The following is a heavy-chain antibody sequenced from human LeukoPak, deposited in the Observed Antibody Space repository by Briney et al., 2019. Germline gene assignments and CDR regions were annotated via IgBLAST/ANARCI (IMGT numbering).Heavy chain of an antibody. J-gene: IGHJ4*02. CDR2: ISGSGGST. CDR1: GFTFSSYA. Sequence: GGSLRLSCAASGFTFSSYAMSWVRQAPGKGLEWVSAISGSGGSTYYADSVKGRFTISRDNSKNTLYLQVNSLRAEDTAVYYCAKVPTAMVKVVYFDYWGQGTLVTVSS. V-gene: IGHV3-23*01. CDR3: AKVPTAMVKVVYFDY. D-gene: IGHD5-18*01.